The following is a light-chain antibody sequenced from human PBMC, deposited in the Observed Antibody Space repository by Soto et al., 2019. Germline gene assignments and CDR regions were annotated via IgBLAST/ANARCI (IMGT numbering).Light chain of an antibody. J-gene: IGKJ1*01. V-gene: IGKV3-20*01. Sequence: EIVLTQSPGTLSLSPGERATLSCRASQSVSSSYLAWYQQKPGQAPRLLIYGASSRATGIPDRFRGSGSATDFTLTISRLEPEDFAVDYCQQYDSSPLTFGQGTKVEIK. CDR2: GAS. CDR3: QQYDSSPLT. CDR1: QSVSSSY.